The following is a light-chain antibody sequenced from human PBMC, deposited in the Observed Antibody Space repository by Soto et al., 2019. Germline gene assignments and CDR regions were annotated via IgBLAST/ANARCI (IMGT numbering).Light chain of an antibody. J-gene: IGLJ3*02. Sequence: QPVLTQSPSASASLGASVKLTCTLSSGHSSYAIAWHQQQPEKGPRYLMKVNSDGSHSKGDGIPDRFSGSSSGAERCLTISSLQSEDEADYYCQTWGTGIQVFGGGTKLTVL. CDR3: QTWGTGIQV. CDR1: SGHSSYA. V-gene: IGLV4-69*01. CDR2: VNSDGSH.